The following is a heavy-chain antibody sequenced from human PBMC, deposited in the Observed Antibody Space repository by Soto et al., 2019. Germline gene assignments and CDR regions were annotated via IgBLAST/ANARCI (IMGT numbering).Heavy chain of an antibody. CDR1: GGTFSSYA. CDR2: IIPIFGTA. Sequence: KVSCKASGGTFSSYAISWVRQAPGQGLEWMGGIIPIFGTANYAQKFQGRVTITADKSTSTAYMELSSLRSEDTAVYYCARSIAVAGTPYYYYGMDVWGQGTTVTVSS. CDR3: ARSIAVAGTPYYYYGMDV. J-gene: IGHJ6*02. V-gene: IGHV1-69*06. D-gene: IGHD6-19*01.